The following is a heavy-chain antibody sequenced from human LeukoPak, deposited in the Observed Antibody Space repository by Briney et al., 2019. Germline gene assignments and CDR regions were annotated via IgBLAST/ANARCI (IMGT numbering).Heavy chain of an antibody. J-gene: IGHJ4*02. CDR3: ARRKGLLWFGELFY. CDR1: GHTFTGYY. D-gene: IGHD3-10*01. V-gene: IGHV1-2*02. CDR2: INPNSGGT. Sequence: GASVKVSCKASGHTFTGYYMHWVRQAPGQGLEWMGWINPNSGGTNYAQKFQGRVTMTRDTSISTAYMELSRLRSDDTAVYYCARRKGLLWFGELFYWGQGTLVTVSS.